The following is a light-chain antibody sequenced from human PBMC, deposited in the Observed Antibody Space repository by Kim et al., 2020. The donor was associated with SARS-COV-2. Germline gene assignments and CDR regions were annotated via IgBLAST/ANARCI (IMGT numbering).Light chain of an antibody. CDR1: SLRSYY. J-gene: IGLJ2*01. Sequence: SSELTQDPAVSVALGQTVRITCQGDSLRSYYASWYQQKTGQAPVLVIYGKNNRPSGIPDRFSGSSSGNTASLTINGAQAEDEADYYCNSRDSSGNLFGGGTKLTVL. V-gene: IGLV3-19*01. CDR3: NSRDSSGNL. CDR2: GKN.